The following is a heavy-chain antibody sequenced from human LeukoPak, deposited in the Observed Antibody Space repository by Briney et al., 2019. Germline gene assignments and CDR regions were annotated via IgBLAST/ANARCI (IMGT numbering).Heavy chain of an antibody. D-gene: IGHD6-13*01. CDR3: ARDTGSSWYYFDY. CDR1: GFTFSSYA. V-gene: IGHV3-30-3*01. CDR2: ISYDGSNK. J-gene: IGHJ4*02. Sequence: GRSLRLSCAASGFTFSSYAMHWVRQAPGKGLEWVAVISYDGSNKYYADSVKGRFTISRDNSKNTLYLQMNSLRAEDTAVHYCARDTGSSWYYFDYWGQGTLVTVSS.